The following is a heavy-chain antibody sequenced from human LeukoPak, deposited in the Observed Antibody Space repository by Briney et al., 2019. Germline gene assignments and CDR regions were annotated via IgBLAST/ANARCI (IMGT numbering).Heavy chain of an antibody. CDR2: INSNGDKI. J-gene: IGHJ4*02. CDR3: ARDRLGVFDF. D-gene: IGHD3-16*01. V-gene: IGHV3-11*01. Sequence: GGSLRLSCVASGFTLSEYYMSWIRQAPGKGPEWISSINSNGDKIEYVDSVKGRIIISRDNAKSSLYLRLNSLRVDDTAVYYCARDRLGVFDFWGQGALVTVSS. CDR1: GFTLSEYY.